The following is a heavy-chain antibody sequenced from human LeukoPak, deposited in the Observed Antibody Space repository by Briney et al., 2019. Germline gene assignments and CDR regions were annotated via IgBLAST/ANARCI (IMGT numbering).Heavy chain of an antibody. Sequence: PSETLSLTCTVSGGSISSSSYYWGWIRQPPGKELEWIGSIYYSGSTYYNPSLKSRVTISVDTSKNQFSLKLSSVTAADTAVYYCAIGGDSSSSSIDYWGQGTLVTVSS. J-gene: IGHJ4*02. CDR1: GGSISSSSYY. D-gene: IGHD6-6*01. V-gene: IGHV4-39*01. CDR3: AIGGDSSSSSIDY. CDR2: IYYSGST.